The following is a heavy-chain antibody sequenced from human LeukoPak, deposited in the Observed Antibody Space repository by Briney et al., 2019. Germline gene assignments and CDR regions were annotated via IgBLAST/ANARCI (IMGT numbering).Heavy chain of an antibody. Sequence: SQTPSLTCAISGDSVSSKSAAWNWFRQSPSRGLEWLGRTYYRSKWHYDYAVSVRSRITINPDTSKNQFSLQLNSVTPEDTAVYYCANIAVTGYDAFDIWGQGTMVTVSS. CDR3: ANIAVTGYDAFDI. J-gene: IGHJ3*02. CDR1: GDSVSSKSAA. D-gene: IGHD6-19*01. CDR2: TYYRSKWHY. V-gene: IGHV6-1*01.